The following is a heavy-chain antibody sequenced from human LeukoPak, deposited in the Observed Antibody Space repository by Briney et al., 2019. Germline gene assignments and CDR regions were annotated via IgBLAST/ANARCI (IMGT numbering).Heavy chain of an antibody. Sequence: PGGSLRLSCAASGFTFSSYEMNWVRQAPGKGLEWVSYISSSGSTIYYADSVKGRFTISRDNAKNSLYLQMNSLRAEDTAVYYCARVFRKLLWFGELSPPPLDYWGQGTLVTVSS. CDR2: ISSSGSTI. V-gene: IGHV3-48*03. J-gene: IGHJ4*02. CDR1: GFTFSSYE. D-gene: IGHD3-10*01. CDR3: ARVFRKLLWFGELSPPPLDY.